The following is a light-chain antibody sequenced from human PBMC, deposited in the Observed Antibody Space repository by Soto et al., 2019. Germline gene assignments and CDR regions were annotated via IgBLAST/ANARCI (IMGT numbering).Light chain of an antibody. CDR2: DVS. V-gene: IGLV2-14*01. CDR3: SSYITSSTTVV. Sequence: QSALTQPASVSGSPGQSITISCTGISSDVGDYNYVSWYQQHPGKVPKLMIYDVSNRPSGVSNRFSASKSGNTASLTISGLQAEDEADYYCSSYITSSTTVVFGGGTKLTVL. J-gene: IGLJ2*01. CDR1: SSDVGDYNY.